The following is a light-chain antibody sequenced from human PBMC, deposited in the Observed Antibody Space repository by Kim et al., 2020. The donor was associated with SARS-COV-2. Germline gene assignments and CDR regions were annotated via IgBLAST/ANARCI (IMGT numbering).Light chain of an antibody. CDR2: GNS. Sequence: QSMLTQPPSVSGAPGQRVTISCTGSSSNIGAGYDVHWYQQLPGTAPKLLIYGNSNRPSGVPDRFSGSKSGTSASLAITGLQAEDEADYYCQSYDSSLSGWVFGGVTQLTVL. J-gene: IGLJ3*02. V-gene: IGLV1-40*01. CDR1: SSNIGAGYD. CDR3: QSYDSSLSGWV.